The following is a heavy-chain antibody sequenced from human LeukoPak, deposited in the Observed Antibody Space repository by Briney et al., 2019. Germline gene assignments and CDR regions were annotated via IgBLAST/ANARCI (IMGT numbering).Heavy chain of an antibody. CDR2: MNPNSGNT. V-gene: IGHV1-8*01. D-gene: IGHD5-12*01. Sequence: GASVKVSCKASGYTFTSYDINWVRQATGQGLEWMGWMNPNSGNTGYAQKFQGRVTMTRNTSITTAYMELSSLRSEDTAVYYCARGAYSGYDCNYWGQGTLVTVSS. CDR1: GYTFTSYD. J-gene: IGHJ4*02. CDR3: ARGAYSGYDCNY.